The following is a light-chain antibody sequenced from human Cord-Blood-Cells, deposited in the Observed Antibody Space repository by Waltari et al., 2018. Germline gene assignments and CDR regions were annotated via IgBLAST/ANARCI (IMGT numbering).Light chain of an antibody. Sequence: SYELTQPPSVSVSLGQMARITCSGEALPKKYAYWYQQKPGQFPVRVIYKDSERPPGIPERFSGSSSGTIVTLTISGVQAEDEADYYCLSADSSGTYVFGTGTKVTVL. V-gene: IGLV3-16*01. J-gene: IGLJ1*01. CDR2: KDS. CDR1: ALPKKY. CDR3: LSADSSGTYV.